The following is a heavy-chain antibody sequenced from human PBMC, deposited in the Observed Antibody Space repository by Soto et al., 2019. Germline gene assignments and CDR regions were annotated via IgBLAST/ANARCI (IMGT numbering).Heavy chain of an antibody. CDR1: GGSSRGGGYS. Sequence: SVTLCVSWAVSGGSSRGGGYSWSCIRQPPWKGLEWIGYIYHSGSTYYNPSLKSRFTISRDNAKNTVYLQMNGLRADDTSVYYCARDFTPAQNPRADSDYRGRGTLVPVSS. J-gene: IGHJ4*02. V-gene: IGHV4-30-2*01. CDR3: ARDFTPAQNPRADSDY. CDR2: IYHSGST.